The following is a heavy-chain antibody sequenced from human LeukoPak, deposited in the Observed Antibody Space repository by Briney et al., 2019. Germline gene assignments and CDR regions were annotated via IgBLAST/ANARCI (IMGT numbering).Heavy chain of an antibody. D-gene: IGHD1-1*01. CDR3: VRAPERLSAFDI. CDR1: GGSFSGYY. J-gene: IGHJ3*02. CDR2: INHSGST. Sequence: SETLSLTCAVYGGSFSGYYWSWIRQPPGKGLEWIGEINHSGSTNYNPSLKSRVTISVDTSKNQFSLKLSSVTAADTAVYYCVRAPERLSAFDIWGQGTMVTVSS. V-gene: IGHV4-34*01.